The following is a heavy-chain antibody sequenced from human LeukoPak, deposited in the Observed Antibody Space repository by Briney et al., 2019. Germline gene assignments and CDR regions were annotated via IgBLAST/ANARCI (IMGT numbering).Heavy chain of an antibody. CDR2: IYTSGCT. D-gene: IGHD2-2*01. J-gene: IGHJ6*03. CDR1: GGSISSGSYY. CDR3: ARGPPSRYCSSTSCYLMGYYYYYYMDV. V-gene: IGHV4-61*02. Sequence: SETLSLTGTVSGGSISSGSYYWRWIRQPAGKGLEWIARIYTSGCTNYNPSLNTRVTISVDTSKNQFSLRLSSVAAADKAVYYCARGPPSRYCSSTSCYLMGYYYYYYMDVWGKGTTVTVSS.